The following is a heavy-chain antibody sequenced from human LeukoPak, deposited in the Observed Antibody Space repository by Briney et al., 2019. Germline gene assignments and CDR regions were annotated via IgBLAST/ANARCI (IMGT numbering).Heavy chain of an antibody. Sequence: SEPLSLTCTVCVGSISSGSSYWSWIRQPAGKGLEWIVRIYTSGSTNYNPSRKSRVTISVDTSNNQFSLKLSSVTAAHTAVYYCAREGYYYDSSGYTRYYYYYGMDVWGQGTTVTVSS. J-gene: IGHJ6*02. V-gene: IGHV4-61*02. CDR2: IYTSGST. CDR3: AREGYYYDSSGYTRYYYYYGMDV. D-gene: IGHD3-22*01. CDR1: VGSISSGSSY.